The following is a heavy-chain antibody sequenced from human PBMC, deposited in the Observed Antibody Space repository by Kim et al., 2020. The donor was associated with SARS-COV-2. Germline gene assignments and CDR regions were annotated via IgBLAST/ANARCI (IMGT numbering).Heavy chain of an antibody. CDR3: ARIRGYCSGGSCYKGDYFDY. Sequence: SGPTLVKPTQTLTLTCTFSGFSLSTSGMCVSWIRQPPGKALEWLARIDWDDDKYYSTSLKTRLTISKDTSKNQVVLTMTNMDPVDTATYYCARIRGYCSGGSCYKGDYFDYWGQGTLVTVSS. CDR2: IDWDDDK. J-gene: IGHJ4*02. D-gene: IGHD2-15*01. V-gene: IGHV2-70*11. CDR1: GFSLSTSGMC.